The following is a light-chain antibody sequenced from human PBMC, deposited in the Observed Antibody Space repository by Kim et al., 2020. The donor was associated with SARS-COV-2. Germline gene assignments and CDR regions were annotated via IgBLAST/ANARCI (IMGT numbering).Light chain of an antibody. Sequence: GPSVTISCTGTSRDVGGYNFVSWYQHHPGTAPKLMIYEVDKRPSGVPDRFSGSKSGNTASLTVSGLQAEDEADYYCISYAGSDNLAFGGGTQLTVL. V-gene: IGLV2-8*01. CDR3: ISYAGSDNLA. J-gene: IGLJ2*01. CDR1: SRDVGGYNF. CDR2: EVD.